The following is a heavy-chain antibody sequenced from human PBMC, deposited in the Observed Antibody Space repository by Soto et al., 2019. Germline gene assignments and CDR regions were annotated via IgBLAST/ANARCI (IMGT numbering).Heavy chain of an antibody. J-gene: IGHJ6*02. CDR2: IYYSGST. CDR1: GGSISSSSYY. V-gene: IGHV4-39*01. CDR3: ARQGGFVEWLLRDDYYGMDV. D-gene: IGHD3-3*01. Sequence: SSETLSLTCTVSGGSISSSSYYWGWIRQPPGKGLEWIGSIYYSGSTYYNPSLKSRVTISVDTSKNQFSLKLSSVTAADTAVYYCARQGGFVEWLLRDDYYGMDVWGQGTTVTVSS.